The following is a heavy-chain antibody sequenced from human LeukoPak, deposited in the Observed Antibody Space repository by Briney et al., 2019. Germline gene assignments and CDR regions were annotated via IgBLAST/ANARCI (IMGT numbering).Heavy chain of an antibody. CDR3: ARTYYDFWSGYYSHEGNPFDY. J-gene: IGHJ4*02. V-gene: IGHV3-48*01. D-gene: IGHD3-3*01. Sequence: PGGSLRLSCTASGFTFGDYAMSWVRQAPGKGLEWVSDISSSSSTIYYADSVKGRFTIYSDNAKNSLYLEMNSLRAEDTAVYYCARTYYDFWSGYYSHEGNPFDYWGQGTLVTVSS. CDR1: GFTFGDYA. CDR2: ISSSSSTI.